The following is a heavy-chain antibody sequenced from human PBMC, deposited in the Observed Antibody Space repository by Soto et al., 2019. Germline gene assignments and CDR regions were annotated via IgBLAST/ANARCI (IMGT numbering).Heavy chain of an antibody. CDR1: GGSITNYY. V-gene: IGHV4-59*08. Sequence: QVQLQESGPGLVKPSETLSLTCTVSGGSITNYYCSWFRQPPGKGLEWIGYINYDGYSAYNLSLKRRGPLSMVASKTQFSLVLESVTATDTAVYYCARHGFGPLHGLVDVWGPGTTVIVSS. CDR3: ARHGFGPLHGLVDV. CDR2: INYDGYS. D-gene: IGHD3-10*01. J-gene: IGHJ6*02.